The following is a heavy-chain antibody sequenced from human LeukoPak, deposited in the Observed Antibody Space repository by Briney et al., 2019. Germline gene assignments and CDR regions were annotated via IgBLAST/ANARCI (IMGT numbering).Heavy chain of an antibody. V-gene: IGHV4-4*07. Sequence: SETLSLTCTVSGGSISSSYYWSWIRQPAGKGLEWIGRIYTSGSTNYNPSLKSRVTMSVDTSKSQFSLKLSSVTAADTAVYFCARSPHIWFAERGWFDPWGQGTLVTVSS. CDR1: GGSISSSYY. CDR2: IYTSGST. CDR3: ARSPHIWFAERGWFDP. J-gene: IGHJ5*02. D-gene: IGHD3-10*01.